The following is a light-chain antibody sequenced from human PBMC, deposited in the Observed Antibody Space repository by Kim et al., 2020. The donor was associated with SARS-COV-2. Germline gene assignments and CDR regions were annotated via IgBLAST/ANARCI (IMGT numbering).Light chain of an antibody. V-gene: IGKV3-20*01. J-gene: IGKJ2*01. CDR3: QQYGSSPPYT. CDR2: GAS. Sequence: SPWERATLSCSASQSVSSSYLAWYQQKPGQAPRLLIYGASSRATGIPDRFSGSGSGTDFTLTISRLEPEDFAVYYCQQYGSSPPYTFGQGTKLEI. CDR1: QSVSSSY.